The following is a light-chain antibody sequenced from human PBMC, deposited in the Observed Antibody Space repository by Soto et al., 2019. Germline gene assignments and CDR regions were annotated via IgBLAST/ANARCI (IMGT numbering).Light chain of an antibody. J-gene: IGLJ2*01. CDR2: EGS. V-gene: IGLV2-23*01. CDR3: CSYAGSSTYVV. Sequence: QSALTQPASVSGSPGQSITISCTGTSSDVGSYNLVSWYQQHPGKAPKLMIYEGSKRPSGFSNRFSGSKSGNTASLTISGLQAEDAADYYCCSYAGSSTYVVFGGGTKLTVL. CDR1: SSDVGSYNL.